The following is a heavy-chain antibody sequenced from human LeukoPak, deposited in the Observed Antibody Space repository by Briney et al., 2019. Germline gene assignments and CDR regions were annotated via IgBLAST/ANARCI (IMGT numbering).Heavy chain of an antibody. V-gene: IGHV4-4*02. CDR3: ARDYYGSGSYYGMDV. D-gene: IGHD3-10*01. J-gene: IGHJ6*04. CDR2: IYHSGST. Sequence: PSETLSLTCAVSGGSISSSNWWSWVRQPPRKGLEWTGEIYHSGSTNYNPSLKSRFTISVDKSKNQFSLKLSSVTAADTAVYYCARDYYGSGSYYGMDVWGKGTTVTVSS. CDR1: GGSISSSNW.